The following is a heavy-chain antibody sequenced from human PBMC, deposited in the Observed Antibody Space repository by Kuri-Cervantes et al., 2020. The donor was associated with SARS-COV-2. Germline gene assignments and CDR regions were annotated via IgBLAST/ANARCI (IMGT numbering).Heavy chain of an antibody. D-gene: IGHD3-3*01. J-gene: IGHJ6*03. CDR1: GFTFSSYW. Sequence: GESLKISCAASGFTFSSYWMSWVRQAPGKGLEWVANIKQDGSEKYYVDSVKGRFTISRDNAKNSLYLQMNSLRAEDTAVYYCAKADYDFWSGRGYYYMDVWGKGTTVTVSS. CDR2: IKQDGSEK. V-gene: IGHV3-7*01. CDR3: AKADYDFWSGRGYYYMDV.